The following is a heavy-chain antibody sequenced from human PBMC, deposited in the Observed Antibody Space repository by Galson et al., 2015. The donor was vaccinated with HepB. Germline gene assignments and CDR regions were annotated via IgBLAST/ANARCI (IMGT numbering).Heavy chain of an antibody. CDR1: GFTFSDYY. Sequence: SLRLSCAASGFTFSDYYMSWIRQAPGKGLEWVSYISSSGSTIYYADSVKGRFTISRDNAKNSLYLQMNSLRAEDTAVYYCAREPNYYYYYMDVWGKGTTVTVSS. CDR3: AREPNYYYYYMDV. J-gene: IGHJ6*03. V-gene: IGHV3-11*01. CDR2: ISSSGSTI.